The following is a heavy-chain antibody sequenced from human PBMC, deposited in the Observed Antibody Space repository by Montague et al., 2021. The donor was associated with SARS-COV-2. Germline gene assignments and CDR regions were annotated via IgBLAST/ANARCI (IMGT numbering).Heavy chain of an antibody. Sequence: SETLSLTCTVSGGSISSSSYYWAWIRQPPGKGLEWIGSIYHSGSTFYNPSLKSRVSMSVDTSKNQFSLKLSPVTAADTAMYYCARVKWELSVGNVFDIWGQGRMVTVSS. D-gene: IGHD1-26*01. CDR2: IYHSGST. CDR3: ARVKWELSVGNVFDI. CDR1: GGSISSSSYY. V-gene: IGHV4-39*01. J-gene: IGHJ3*02.